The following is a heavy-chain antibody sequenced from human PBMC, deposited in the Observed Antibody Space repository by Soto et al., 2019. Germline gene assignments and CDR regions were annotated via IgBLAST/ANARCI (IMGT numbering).Heavy chain of an antibody. CDR3: ARGELGIVRSYWYFDL. Sequence: EVQLVESGGGLVQPGGSLRLSCAASGFTFSSYDMHWVRQATGKSLEWVSAIGTAGDTYYPGSVKGRFTISREDAKNSLYLQMNSLRAGDTAVYYCARGELGIVRSYWYFDLWGRGTLVTVSS. D-gene: IGHD7-27*01. CDR2: IGTAGDT. V-gene: IGHV3-13*04. J-gene: IGHJ2*01. CDR1: GFTFSSYD.